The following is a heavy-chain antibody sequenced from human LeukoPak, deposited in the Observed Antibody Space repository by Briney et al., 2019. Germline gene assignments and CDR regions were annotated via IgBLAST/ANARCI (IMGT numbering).Heavy chain of an antibody. V-gene: IGHV3-21*01. J-gene: IGHJ3*02. CDR2: ISSSSNYI. CDR1: GFTFSNTW. Sequence: GGSLRLSCTASGFTFSNTWMNWVRQAPGKGLEWVSSISSSSNYIYYADSVKGRFTISRDNAKNSVYLQMNSLRAEDTAVYYCARDESVDAFDIWGQGTMVTVSS. CDR3: ARDESVDAFDI. D-gene: IGHD4-17*01.